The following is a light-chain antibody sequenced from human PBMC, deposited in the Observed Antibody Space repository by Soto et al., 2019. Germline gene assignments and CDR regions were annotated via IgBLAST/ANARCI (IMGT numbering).Light chain of an antibody. Sequence: SQSATALSASTSSRVAIKCRASQGISSYLAWYQQKPGKAPKLLIYAASTLQSGVPSRFSGSGSGTDFTLTISCLQSEDFATYYCQQYYSYPWTFGQGTKVDI. J-gene: IGKJ1*01. CDR3: QQYYSYPWT. V-gene: IGKV1-8*01. CDR1: QGISSY. CDR2: AAS.